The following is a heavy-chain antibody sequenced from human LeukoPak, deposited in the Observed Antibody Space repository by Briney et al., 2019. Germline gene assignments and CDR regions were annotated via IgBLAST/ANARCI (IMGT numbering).Heavy chain of an antibody. V-gene: IGHV4-59*01. CDR2: IYYNGIT. CDR1: GGSISSYY. Sequence: SETLSLTCTVSGGSISSYYWNWIRQPPGKGLEWIGYIYYNGITEYNPSLESRVTISVDTSKNQFSLSLSSVSAADTAVYYCARDGSGSYYRPLYYYGLDVWGQGTTVTVSS. CDR3: ARDGSGSYYRPLYYYGLDV. D-gene: IGHD3-10*01. J-gene: IGHJ6*02.